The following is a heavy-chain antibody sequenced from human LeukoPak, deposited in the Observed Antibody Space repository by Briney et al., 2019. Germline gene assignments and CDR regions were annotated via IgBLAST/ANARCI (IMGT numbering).Heavy chain of an antibody. D-gene: IGHD5-18*01. J-gene: IGHJ4*02. V-gene: IGHV5-10-1*01. Sequence: GESLKISCNGSGYSFTSNWISWVRQMPGKGLEWMGRIDPSDSHINYSPSFQGHVTISVDKSISTAYLQWSSLRASDTAMYYCARHTRIQLWPYYFDYWGQGTLVTVSS. CDR3: ARHTRIQLWPYYFDY. CDR2: IDPSDSHI. CDR1: GYSFTSNW.